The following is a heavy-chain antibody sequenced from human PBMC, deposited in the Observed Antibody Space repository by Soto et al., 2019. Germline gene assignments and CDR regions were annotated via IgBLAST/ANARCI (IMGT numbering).Heavy chain of an antibody. Sequence: GGSLRLSCAASGFTFSSYGMHWVRQAPGKGLEWVAVIWYDGSNKYCADSVKGRFTISRDNSKNTLYLQMNSLRAEDTAVYYCAREAGCSSTSCYIGYWGQGTLVTVS. CDR3: AREAGCSSTSCYIGY. V-gene: IGHV3-33*01. CDR1: GFTFSSYG. J-gene: IGHJ4*02. D-gene: IGHD2-2*02. CDR2: IWYDGSNK.